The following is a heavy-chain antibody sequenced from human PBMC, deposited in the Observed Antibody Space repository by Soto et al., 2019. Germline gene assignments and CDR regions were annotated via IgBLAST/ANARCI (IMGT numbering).Heavy chain of an antibody. J-gene: IGHJ4*02. D-gene: IGHD6-19*01. CDR2: ITVNSGNT. CDR3: GRGLGGGWYYFDY. Sequence: QGHLVQSGVEVKEPGASVRVSCKASGYSFINYGIGWVRQAPGQGLEWMGWITVNSGNTNYPQKFQGRVTMTTDTSTSTAYLELSSLTSDDTAVYYCGRGLGGGWYYFDYWGPGTLVTVSS. CDR1: GYSFINYG. V-gene: IGHV1-18*04.